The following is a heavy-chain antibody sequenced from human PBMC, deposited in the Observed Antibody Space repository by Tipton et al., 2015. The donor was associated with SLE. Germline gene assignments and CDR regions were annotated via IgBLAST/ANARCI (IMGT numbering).Heavy chain of an antibody. CDR1: GGSISSHY. D-gene: IGHD4-23*01. V-gene: IGHV4-59*11. CDR2: IYYSGST. Sequence: TLSLTCTVSGGSISSHYWSWIRQPPGKGLEWIGYIYYSGSTNYNPSLKSRVTISVDTSKNQFSLKLSSVTAADTAVYYCARDRGRWAFDIWGQGTMVTVSS. J-gene: IGHJ3*02. CDR3: ARDRGRWAFDI.